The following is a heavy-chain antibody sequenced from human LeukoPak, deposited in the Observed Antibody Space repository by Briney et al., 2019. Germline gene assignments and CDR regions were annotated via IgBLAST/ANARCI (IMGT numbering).Heavy chain of an antibody. CDR3: VPSANRDYYFDY. Sequence: ASVKVSCKTSGYTFTGYYMHWVRQAPEQGFEWMGWINPNSGGTNYAQKFQGRVTMTRDTSISTAYMELTRLRSDDKAVYYCVPSANRDYYFDYWGQGTVVIVSS. J-gene: IGHJ4*02. CDR1: GYTFTGYY. V-gene: IGHV1-2*02. D-gene: IGHD1-14*01. CDR2: INPNSGGT.